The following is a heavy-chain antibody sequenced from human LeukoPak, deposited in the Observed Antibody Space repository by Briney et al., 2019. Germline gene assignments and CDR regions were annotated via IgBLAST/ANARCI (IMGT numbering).Heavy chain of an antibody. D-gene: IGHD2-21*02. Sequence: GASVNVSCKASGYTFTNYDINWVRQAPGQGLEWMGIINPSGGNTTFPQKFQGRVTMTRDTSTSTVYMELSSLRSEDTAVYYCARLKVGTSDYWGQGTLVTVSS. V-gene: IGHV1-46*01. J-gene: IGHJ4*02. CDR3: ARLKVGTSDY. CDR1: GYTFTNYD. CDR2: INPSGGNT.